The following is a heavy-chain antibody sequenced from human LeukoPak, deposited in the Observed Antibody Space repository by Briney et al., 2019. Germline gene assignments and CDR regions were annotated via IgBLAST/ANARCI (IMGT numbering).Heavy chain of an antibody. CDR1: GFTFSSYA. V-gene: IGHV3-53*01. CDR2: IYSGGST. J-gene: IGHJ4*02. Sequence: GGSLRLSCAASGFTFSSYAMSWVRQAPGKGLEWVSVIYSGGSTYYADSVKGRFTISRDNSKNTLYLQMNSLRAEDTAVYYCARGYCSSTSCYPVYFDYWGQGTLVTVSS. CDR3: ARGYCSSTSCYPVYFDY. D-gene: IGHD2-2*01.